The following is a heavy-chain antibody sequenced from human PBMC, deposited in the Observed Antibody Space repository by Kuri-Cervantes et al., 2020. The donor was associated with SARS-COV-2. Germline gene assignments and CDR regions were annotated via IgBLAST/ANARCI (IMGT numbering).Heavy chain of an antibody. D-gene: IGHD3-9*01. CDR3: ARRSYYDFFTGYYIPFYMDV. V-gene: IGHV4-39*01. Sequence: GSLRLSCTVSGASISSSSYYWDWSRQPPGKGLEWIGSIYYTGSTYYNPSLKSRVTISVDTSKNQFSLKLTSVTAADTAVYYCARRSYYDFFTGYYIPFYMDVWGKGTTVTVSS. CDR1: GASISSSSYY. CDR2: IYYTGST. J-gene: IGHJ6*03.